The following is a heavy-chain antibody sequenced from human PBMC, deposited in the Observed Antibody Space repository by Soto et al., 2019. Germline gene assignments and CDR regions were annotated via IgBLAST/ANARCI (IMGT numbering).Heavy chain of an antibody. J-gene: IGHJ5*02. CDR1: GGSISSGGYY. Sequence: SETLSLTCTVSGGSISSGGYYWSWIRQHPGKGLEWIGYIYYSGSTYYNPSLKSRVTISVDTSKNQFSLKLSSVTAADTAVYYCARDGAAAGPNWFDPWGQGTLVTVSS. D-gene: IGHD6-13*01. CDR3: ARDGAAAGPNWFDP. V-gene: IGHV4-31*03. CDR2: IYYSGST.